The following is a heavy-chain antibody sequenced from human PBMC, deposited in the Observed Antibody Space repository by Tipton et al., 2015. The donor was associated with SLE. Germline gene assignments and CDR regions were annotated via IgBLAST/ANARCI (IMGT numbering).Heavy chain of an antibody. J-gene: IGHJ5*01. CDR2: VLPFFGSP. CDR3: ARTYQHFWFDS. CDR1: GYTFTSYG. Sequence: QVQLVQSGAEVKKPGASVKVSRKASGYTFTSYGISWVRQAPGQGLEWMGGVLPFFGSPNYAQKFQGRLAVGADESTNTAYMHLSNLRSDDTAVYYCARTYQHFWFDSWGQGTLVTVSS. V-gene: IGHV1-69*01. D-gene: IGHD2-2*01.